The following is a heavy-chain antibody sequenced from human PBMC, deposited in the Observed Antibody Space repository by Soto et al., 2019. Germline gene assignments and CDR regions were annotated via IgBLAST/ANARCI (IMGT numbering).Heavy chain of an antibody. V-gene: IGHV3-33*01. J-gene: IGHJ4*02. CDR1: GFTVSSYG. CDR2: IWYDGSNK. CDR3: ARDAGYSRSWYGY. D-gene: IGHD6-13*01. Sequence: QVQLVESGGGVVQPGRSLRLSCAASGFTVSSYGMHWVRQAPGKGLEWVAVIWYDGSNKYYADSVKGRFTISRDNSKNTLYLQMNRLRAEDTAVYYCARDAGYSRSWYGYWGQGTLVTVSS.